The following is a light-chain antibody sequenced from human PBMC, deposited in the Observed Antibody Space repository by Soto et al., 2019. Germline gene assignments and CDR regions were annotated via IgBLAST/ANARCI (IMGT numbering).Light chain of an antibody. CDR1: QDISSS. J-gene: IGKJ4*01. Sequence: AIQLTQSPSSLVASVGDRVTITFLASQDISSSLAWYQQKAGKAPKLLIYGASILQSGVPSGFSGSGFGTDFTLTISSLRAEDFAIYFCQQTKSYPSTFGGGTKVDI. CDR2: GAS. V-gene: IGKV1-13*02. CDR3: QQTKSYPST.